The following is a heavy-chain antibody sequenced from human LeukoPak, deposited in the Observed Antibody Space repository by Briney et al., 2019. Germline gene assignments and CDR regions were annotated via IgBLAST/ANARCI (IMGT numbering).Heavy chain of an antibody. J-gene: IGHJ2*01. V-gene: IGHV1-69*13. CDR2: IIPIFGTA. CDR1: GGTFSSYA. Sequence: GASVKVSCKASGGTFSSYAISWVRQAPGQGLEWMGGIIPIFGTANYAQKFQGRVTITADESTSTAYMELSSLRSEDTAVYYCAQDSSGYYPDWYFDLWGRGTLVTVSS. CDR3: AQDSSGYYPDWYFDL. D-gene: IGHD3-22*01.